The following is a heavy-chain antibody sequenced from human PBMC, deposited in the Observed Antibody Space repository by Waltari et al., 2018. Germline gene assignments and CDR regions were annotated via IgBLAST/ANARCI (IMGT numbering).Heavy chain of an antibody. CDR3: ARELIWPGELGPFDL. D-gene: IGHD1-26*01. J-gene: IGHJ3*01. CDR1: GYSFSSYW. V-gene: IGHV5-51*01. Sequence: EVQLVQSGTQVKKPGESLRISCKASGYSFSSYWIGWVRQMPGKGMEWMGIIFPRDPDPRYPPSSQGRVTISADKSTGTAYLQFSSLTASDTAMYFCARELIWPGELGPFDLWGQGTFVSVSS. CDR2: IFPRDPDP.